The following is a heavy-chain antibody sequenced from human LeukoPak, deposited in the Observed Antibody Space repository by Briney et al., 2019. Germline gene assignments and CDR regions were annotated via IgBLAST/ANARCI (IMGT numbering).Heavy chain of an antibody. CDR3: VRDSSDSYGAFDI. CDR2: ISSSSSYI. CDR1: GFTFSSYS. V-gene: IGHV3-21*01. J-gene: IGHJ3*02. Sequence: GGSLRLSCAASGFTFSSYSMNWVRQAPGKGLEWVSSISSSSSYIYYADSVKGRFTISRDNAKKSLFLEMNSLRGEDTAVYYCVRDSSDSYGAFDIWGQGTMVTVSS. D-gene: IGHD5-18*01.